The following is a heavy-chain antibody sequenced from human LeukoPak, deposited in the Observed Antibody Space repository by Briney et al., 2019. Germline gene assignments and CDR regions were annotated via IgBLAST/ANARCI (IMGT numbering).Heavy chain of an antibody. CDR1: GVSISSSTYY. Sequence: PSETLSLTCSVSGVSISSSTYYWGWIRQPPGKGLEWFATIYYDATTYNSPSLKSRASSSVDTSTNRFFLKLSSVAAADTAVYYCVRVAPSIGYWSDTSCTNWFDPWGQGILVTVSS. V-gene: IGHV4-39*07. CDR2: IYYDATT. J-gene: IGHJ5*02. CDR3: VRVAPSIGYWSDTSCTNWFDP. D-gene: IGHD2-2*01.